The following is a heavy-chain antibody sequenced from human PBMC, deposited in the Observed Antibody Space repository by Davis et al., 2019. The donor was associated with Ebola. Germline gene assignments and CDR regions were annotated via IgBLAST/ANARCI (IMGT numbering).Heavy chain of an antibody. CDR1: GGSISSSSPY. V-gene: IGHV4-39*01. CDR2: IYYSGST. Sequence: MPSETLSLTCTVSGGSISSSSPYCGRIRQPTGKGLEWIGNIYYSGSTYYNPSLKSRITISVDTSKNQFALKLSYVTAADTAVYYWARATLATYYWFDPWGQGTLVTVSS. D-gene: IGHD1-26*01. CDR3: ARATLATYYWFDP. J-gene: IGHJ5*02.